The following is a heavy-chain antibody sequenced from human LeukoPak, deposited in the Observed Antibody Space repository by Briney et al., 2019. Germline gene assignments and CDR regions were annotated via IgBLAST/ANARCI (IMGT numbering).Heavy chain of an antibody. J-gene: IGHJ6*03. Sequence: PSQTLSLTCTVSGGSMSSNSYYWSWIRQPAGKGLEWIGRIYTSGSTNYNPSLKSRVTISVDTSKNQFSLKLSSVTAADTAVYYCARDKRVAVAGTYIYYYYMDVWGNGTTVTISS. CDR3: ARDKRVAVAGTYIYYYYMDV. V-gene: IGHV4-61*02. D-gene: IGHD6-19*01. CDR1: GGSMSSNSYY. CDR2: IYTSGST.